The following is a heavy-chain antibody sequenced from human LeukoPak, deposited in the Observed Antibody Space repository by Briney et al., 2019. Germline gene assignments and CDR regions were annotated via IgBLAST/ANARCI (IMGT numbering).Heavy chain of an antibody. CDR3: AKESGYDVDLEY. D-gene: IGHD5-12*01. CDR1: GFTFSTYW. V-gene: IGHV3-74*01. Sequence: PGGSLRLSCAGSGFTFSTYWMHWVRQAPGGGLVWVSGISTDGSTTSYADSVKGRFTISRDNAKNTLYLQMSGLRAEDTAVYYCAKESGYDVDLEYWGQGALVTVSS. J-gene: IGHJ4*02. CDR2: ISTDGSTT.